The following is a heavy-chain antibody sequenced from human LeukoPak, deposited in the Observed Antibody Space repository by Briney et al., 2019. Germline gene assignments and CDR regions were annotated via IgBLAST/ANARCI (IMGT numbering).Heavy chain of an antibody. J-gene: IGHJ4*02. CDR2: INPSGGST. CDR3: ARGHYGDYVFDY. D-gene: IGHD4-17*01. Sequence: ASVKVSCKASGYTFTSYYMHWVRQAPGQGREWMGIINPSGGSTRYAQKFQGRVSMTRDTSTSTVYMELSSLRSEDTAVYYCARGHYGDYVFDYWGQGTLVNVSS. CDR1: GYTFTSYY. V-gene: IGHV1-46*01.